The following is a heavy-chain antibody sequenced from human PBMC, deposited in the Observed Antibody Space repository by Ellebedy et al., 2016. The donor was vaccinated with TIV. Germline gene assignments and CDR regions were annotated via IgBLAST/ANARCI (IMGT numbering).Heavy chain of an antibody. J-gene: IGHJ3*02. CDR1: GGSISSYY. CDR2: IYTSGST. CDR3: ARSAMVRGVGYAFDI. Sequence: SETLSLXXTVSGGSISSYYWSWIRQPAGKGLEWIGRIYTSGSTNYNPSLKSRVTISVDTSKNQFSLKLSSVTAADTAVYYCARSAMVRGVGYAFDIWGQGTMVTVSS. V-gene: IGHV4-4*07. D-gene: IGHD3-10*01.